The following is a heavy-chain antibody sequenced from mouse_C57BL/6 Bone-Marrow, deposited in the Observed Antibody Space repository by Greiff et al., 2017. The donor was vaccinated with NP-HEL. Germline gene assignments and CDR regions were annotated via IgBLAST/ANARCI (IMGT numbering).Heavy chain of an antibody. J-gene: IGHJ1*03. Sequence: VQLQQSVAELVRPGASVKLSCTASGFNIKNTYMHWVKQRPEQGLEWIGRIDPANGNTKYAPKFQGKATITAATSSNTAYLQLISLTSEDTAIDYWARRHYGSSYWYFDVWGTGTTVTVSS. CDR1: GFNIKNTY. D-gene: IGHD1-1*01. CDR3: ARRHYGSSYWYFDV. CDR2: IDPANGNT. V-gene: IGHV14-3*01.